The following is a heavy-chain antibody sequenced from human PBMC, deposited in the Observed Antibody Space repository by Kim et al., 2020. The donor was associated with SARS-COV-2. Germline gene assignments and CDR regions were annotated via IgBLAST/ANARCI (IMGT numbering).Heavy chain of an antibody. J-gene: IGHJ4*02. CDR1: GGSISSGGYY. CDR3: MRVREVLGMSIDS. Sequence: SETLSLTCAVSGGSISSGGYYWGWIRQHPGKGLEWIANIYYTGSTYYNLSLKSRLSISVDTSNNHFSLKVTSVTAADTAMYYCMRVREVLGMSIDSWGQGTLVTVSS. V-gene: IGHV4-31*11. CDR2: IYYTGST. D-gene: IGHD3-16*01.